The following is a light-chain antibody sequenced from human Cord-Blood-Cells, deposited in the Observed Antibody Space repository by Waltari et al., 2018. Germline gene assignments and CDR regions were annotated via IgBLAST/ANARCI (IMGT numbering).Light chain of an antibody. CDR2: DVS. CDR3: SSYTSSSTWV. Sequence: QSALTHPASFSGSPGQSITISSTGTTSDLGGYNYVSWYQQPPGKAPNLMIYDVSNRPSGVSNRFSGSKSGNTASLTISGLQAEDEADYYCSSYTSSSTWVFGGGTKLTVL. V-gene: IGLV2-14*03. J-gene: IGLJ3*02. CDR1: TSDLGGYNY.